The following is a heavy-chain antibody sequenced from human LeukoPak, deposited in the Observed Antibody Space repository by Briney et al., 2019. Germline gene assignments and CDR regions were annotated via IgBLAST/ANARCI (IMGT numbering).Heavy chain of an antibody. J-gene: IGHJ4*02. V-gene: IGHV3-33*01. CDR3: ARGVYSSGSYPPNHFDY. CDR1: GFTFSTYG. D-gene: IGHD3-10*01. Sequence: GGSLRLSCAASGFTFSTYGMHWVRQAPGKGLEWVAVIWYDGSNKYYADSVKGRFTISRDNSKNTLYLQMNSLRAEDTAVYYCARGVYSSGSYPPNHFDYWGQGTLVTVSS. CDR2: IWYDGSNK.